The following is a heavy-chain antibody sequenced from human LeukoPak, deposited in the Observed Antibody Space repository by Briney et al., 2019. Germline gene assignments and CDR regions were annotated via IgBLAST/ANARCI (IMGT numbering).Heavy chain of an antibody. V-gene: IGHV1-2*02. CDR3: ARAGIAAAIMD. J-gene: IGHJ4*02. CDR1: GYTFTVYY. CDR2: INPVSGGT. Sequence: ASVTVSCTASGYTFTVYYVHWVRQAPGQALEWMGWINPVSGGTNYAQKFQGRVTMTRDTSISTAYMELSRLTSDETAVYCCARAGIAAAIMDWGQGTLVTVSS. D-gene: IGHD6-13*01.